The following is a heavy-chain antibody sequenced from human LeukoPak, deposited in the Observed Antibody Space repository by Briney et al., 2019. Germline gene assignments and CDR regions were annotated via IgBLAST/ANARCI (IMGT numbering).Heavy chain of an antibody. CDR1: GFTFSSYA. CDR2: ISYDGSNK. V-gene: IGHV3-30*04. D-gene: IGHD3-9*01. Sequence: GGSLRLSCAASGFTFSSYAMHWVRQAPGKGLEWVAVISYDGSNKYYADSVKGRFTISRDNSKNTLYLQMNSLRAEDTAVYYCARVGGYFVWLPSYYFDYWGQGTLVTVSS. CDR3: ARVGGYFVWLPSYYFDY. J-gene: IGHJ4*02.